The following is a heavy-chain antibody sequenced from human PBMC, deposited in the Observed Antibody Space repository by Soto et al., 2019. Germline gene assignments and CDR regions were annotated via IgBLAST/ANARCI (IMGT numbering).Heavy chain of an antibody. CDR3: ARDLKDHEAVSLEPTDY. CDR1: GYTFTSYY. Sequence: QVQLVQSGAEVKKPGASVKVSCKASGYTFTSYYMHWVRQAPGQGLEWMGIINPSGGSTSYAQKFQGRVTMTKDTSTSTVYMELSSLRSEDTAVYYCARDLKDHEAVSLEPTDYWGQGTLVTVSS. J-gene: IGHJ4*02. CDR2: INPSGGST. V-gene: IGHV1-46*01. D-gene: IGHD3-3*01.